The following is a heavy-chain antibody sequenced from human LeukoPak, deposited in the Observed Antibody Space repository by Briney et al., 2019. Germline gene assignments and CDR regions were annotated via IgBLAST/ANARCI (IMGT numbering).Heavy chain of an antibody. CDR1: GFTFGSYA. CDR2: ISYDGSNK. Sequence: GGSLRLSCAASGFTFGSYAMHWVRQAPGKGLEWVAVISYDGSNKYYADSVKGRFTISRGNAKNSLYLQMNSLRAEDTAVYYCARVRKDIQSMVRGQNYYYYYMDVWGKGTTVTISS. V-gene: IGHV3-30*04. J-gene: IGHJ6*03. CDR3: ARVRKDIQSMVRGQNYYYYYMDV. D-gene: IGHD3-10*01.